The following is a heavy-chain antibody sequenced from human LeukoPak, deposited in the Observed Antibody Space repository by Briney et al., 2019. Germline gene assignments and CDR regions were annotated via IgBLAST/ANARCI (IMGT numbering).Heavy chain of an antibody. Sequence: SETLSLTCAVYGGSFSGYYWSWIRQPPGKGLEWIGEINHSGSTNYNPSLKSRVTISVDTSKNQFSLKLSSVTAADTAVYYCARRVGGYPNYYFDYWGQGTLVTVSS. J-gene: IGHJ4*02. V-gene: IGHV4-34*01. CDR1: GGSFSGYY. D-gene: IGHD3-22*01. CDR2: INHSGST. CDR3: ARRVGGYPNYYFDY.